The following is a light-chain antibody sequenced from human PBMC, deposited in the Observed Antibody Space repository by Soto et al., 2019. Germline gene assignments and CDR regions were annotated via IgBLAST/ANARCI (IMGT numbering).Light chain of an antibody. J-gene: IGLJ3*02. CDR1: SSDVGAYKY. CDR2: EVS. V-gene: IGLV2-8*01. CDR3: TSYVGSNIWV. Sequence: SALTQPPSASGSPGQSVTISCTGTSSDVGAYKYVSWNQQYPGKAPKLMIYEVSKRPSGVPDRFSGSKSGNTASLTVSGLQAEDEADYYCTSYVGSNIWVFGGGTKLTVL.